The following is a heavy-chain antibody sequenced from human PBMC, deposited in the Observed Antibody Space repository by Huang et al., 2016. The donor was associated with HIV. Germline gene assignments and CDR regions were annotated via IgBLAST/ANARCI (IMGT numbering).Heavy chain of an antibody. D-gene: IGHD6-13*01. CDR2: ISSSSYI. Sequence: EVQLVESGGGLVKPGGSLRLSCAASGFTFSSYSMNWVRQAPGKGLAWGPSISSSSYIYYADSVKGRFTISRDNAKNSLYLQMNSLRAEDTAVYYCAREGSVAAAGPRNDYWGQGTLVTVSS. J-gene: IGHJ4*02. V-gene: IGHV3-21*01. CDR1: GFTFSSYS. CDR3: AREGSVAAAGPRNDY.